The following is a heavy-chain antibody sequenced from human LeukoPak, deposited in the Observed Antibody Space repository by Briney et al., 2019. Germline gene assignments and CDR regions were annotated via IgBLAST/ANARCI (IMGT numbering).Heavy chain of an antibody. J-gene: IGHJ4*02. Sequence: SVKVSCKASGGTFSSYAISWVRQAPGQALEWMGGIIPIFGTANYAQKFQGRVTITTDESTSTAYMELSSLRSEDTAVYYCARGLVTTGAAVAYWGQGTLVTVSS. CDR3: ARGLVTTGAAVAY. V-gene: IGHV1-69*05. D-gene: IGHD4-17*01. CDR1: GGTFSSYA. CDR2: IIPIFGTA.